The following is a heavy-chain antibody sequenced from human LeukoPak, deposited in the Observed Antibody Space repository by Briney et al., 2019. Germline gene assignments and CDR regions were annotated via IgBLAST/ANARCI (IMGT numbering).Heavy chain of an antibody. CDR3: AKGRIVATMGSFDY. J-gene: IGHJ4*02. D-gene: IGHD5-12*01. V-gene: IGHV3-9*01. Sequence: PGGSLRLSCAASGFTFDDYAMHWVRQAPGKGLEWVSCISWNSGSIGYADSVKGRFTISRDNAKNSLYLQMNSLRAEDTALYYCAKGRIVATMGSFDYWGQGTLVTVSS. CDR1: GFTFDDYA. CDR2: ISWNSGSI.